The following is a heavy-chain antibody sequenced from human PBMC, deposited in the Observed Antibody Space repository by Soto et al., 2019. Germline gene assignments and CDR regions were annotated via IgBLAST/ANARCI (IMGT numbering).Heavy chain of an antibody. CDR2: IYYSGST. D-gene: IGHD6-13*01. CDR1: GGSISSGGYY. Sequence: SETLSLTCTVSGGSISSGGYYWSWIRQHPGKGLEWIGYIYYSGSTYYNPSLKGRVTISVDTSKNQFSLKLSSVTAADTAVYYCARVFPDSSSFFAPWGQGTLVTVSS. V-gene: IGHV4-31*03. J-gene: IGHJ5*02. CDR3: ARVFPDSSSFFAP.